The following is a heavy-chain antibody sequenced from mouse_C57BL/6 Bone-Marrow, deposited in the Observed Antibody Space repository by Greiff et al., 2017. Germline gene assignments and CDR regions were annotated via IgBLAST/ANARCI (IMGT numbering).Heavy chain of an antibody. J-gene: IGHJ3*01. V-gene: IGHV1-19*01. D-gene: IGHD2-4*01. CDR3: ARGGTYDYDGFAY. CDR2: INPYNGGT. Sequence: VQLQQSGPVLVKPGASVKMSCKASGYTFTDYYMNWVKQSHGKSLEWIGVINPYNGGTSYNQKFKGKATLTVDKSSSTAYMELNSLTSEDSAVYYCARGGTYDYDGFAYWGQGTLVTGSA. CDR1: GYTFTDYY.